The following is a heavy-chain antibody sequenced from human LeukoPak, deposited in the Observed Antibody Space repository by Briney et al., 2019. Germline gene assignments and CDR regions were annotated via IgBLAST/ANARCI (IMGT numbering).Heavy chain of an antibody. D-gene: IGHD6-6*01. CDR2: IRRKAYGGTT. V-gene: IGHV3-49*04. CDR1: GFTFGGYA. Sequence: GRSLRLSCPASGFTFGGYAMRWVRQAPGKGLEWVGFIRRKAYGGTTEYAASVKGRFTISRDDYKSIAYLQMNSLKTEDTAVYYCTRGGYSGSSRNFGGVCTDYWGQGTLVTVSS. J-gene: IGHJ4*02. CDR3: TRGGYSGSSRNFGGVCTDY.